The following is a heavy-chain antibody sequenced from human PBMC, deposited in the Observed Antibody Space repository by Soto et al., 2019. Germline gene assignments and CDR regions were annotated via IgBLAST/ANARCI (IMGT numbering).Heavy chain of an antibody. V-gene: IGHV1-69*06. J-gene: IGHJ4*02. Sequence: QVQLVQSGAEVKTPGSSLKVSCTVSGSRFSNYVISWVRQAPGHGLEWLGRIIPIFNTTQYAQKFQGSVTITADKSTNTASLELSSLRADDPAVYYCAREGRGKKAGYNGLVSLGYWGQGTLVTVAS. D-gene: IGHD2-2*02. CDR1: GSRFSNYV. CDR2: IIPIFNTT. CDR3: AREGRGKKAGYNGLVSLGY.